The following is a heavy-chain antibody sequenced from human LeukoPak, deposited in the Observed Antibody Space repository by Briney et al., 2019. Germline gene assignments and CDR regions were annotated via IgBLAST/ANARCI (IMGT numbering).Heavy chain of an antibody. D-gene: IGHD2-2*01. J-gene: IGHJ6*03. CDR2: IFPVGTT. CDR1: GFTVSTHY. CDR3: AIVGYCSSTSCYGGYYYYMDV. V-gene: IGHV3-66*01. Sequence: PGGSLRLSCAASGFTVSTHYMNWVRQAPGKGLEWVSVIFPVGTTFYGDSVKGRFTISRDNAKNSLYLQMNSLRAEDTAVYYCAIVGYCSSTSCYGGYYYYMDVWGKGTPVTVSS.